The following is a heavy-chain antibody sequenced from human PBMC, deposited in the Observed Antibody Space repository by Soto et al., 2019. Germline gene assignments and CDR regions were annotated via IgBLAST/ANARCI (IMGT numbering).Heavy chain of an antibody. D-gene: IGHD3-22*01. CDR2: ISYDGNNK. CDR1: EFTFSSYG. J-gene: IGHJ4*02. CDR3: GLHTYYIDISAYYTFHY. Sequence: QVQLVESGGGVVQPGRSLTLSCAASEFTFSSYGIHWVRQAPGKGLEWVAIISYDGNNKQYADSVKGRFTISRDNSKSTVHLQMNSLRAEDTAVYYRGLHTYYIDISAYYTFHYWGQGTLVTVSS. V-gene: IGHV3-30*03.